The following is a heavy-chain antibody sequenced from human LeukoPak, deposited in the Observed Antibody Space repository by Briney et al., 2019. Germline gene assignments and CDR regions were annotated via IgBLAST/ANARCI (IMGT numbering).Heavy chain of an antibody. D-gene: IGHD2-21*02. J-gene: IGHJ4*02. CDR2: INPSGGST. Sequence: ASVKVSCKASGDTFTSYYMHWVQQAPGQGLEWMGIINPSGGSTNYAQKFQGRVTMTKDTSTSTVYMELSSLRSEDTAVYYCAQAVVTAIYYFDYWGQGTLVTVSS. V-gene: IGHV1-46*01. CDR3: AQAVVTAIYYFDY. CDR1: GDTFTSYY.